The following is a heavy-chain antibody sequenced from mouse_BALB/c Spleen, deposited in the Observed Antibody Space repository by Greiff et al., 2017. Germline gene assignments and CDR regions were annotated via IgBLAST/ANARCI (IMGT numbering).Heavy chain of an antibody. CDR3: TRLNDDAMDY. D-gene: IGHD2-12*01. J-gene: IGHJ4*01. V-gene: IGHV1S81*02. Sequence: QVQLQQSGAELVKPGASVKLSCKASGYTFTSYYMYWVKQRPGQGLEWIGEINPSNGGTNFNEKFKSKATLTVDKSSSTAYMQLSSLTSEDSAVYYCTRLNDDAMDYWGQGTSVTVSS. CDR1: GYTFTSYY. CDR2: INPSNGGT.